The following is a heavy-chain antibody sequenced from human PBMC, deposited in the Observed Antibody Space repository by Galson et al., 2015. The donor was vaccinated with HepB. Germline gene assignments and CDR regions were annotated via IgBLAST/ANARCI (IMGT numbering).Heavy chain of an antibody. CDR2: INPNSGGT. V-gene: IGHV1-2*02. J-gene: IGHJ6*03. Sequence: SCKASGYTFTGYYMHWVRQAPGQGLEWMGWINPNSGGTNYAQKFQGRVTMTRDTSISTAYMELSRLRSDDTAVYYCARGYCSSTSCLHTRPGDYYYYMDVWGKGTTVTVSS. D-gene: IGHD2-2*01. CDR1: GYTFTGYY. CDR3: ARGYCSSTSCLHTRPGDYYYYMDV.